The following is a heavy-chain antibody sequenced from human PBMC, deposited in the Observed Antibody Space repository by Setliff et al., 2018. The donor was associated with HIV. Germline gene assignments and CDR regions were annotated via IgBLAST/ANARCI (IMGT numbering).Heavy chain of an antibody. CDR2: ISSSGTI. D-gene: IGHD3-22*01. V-gene: IGHV3-11*04. CDR3: ARDRASSGYYARFDH. CDR1: GFNFSDDY. Sequence: PGGSLRLSCVVSGFNFSDDYMSWIRQAPGKGLEWVSYISSSGTIYYADSVKGRFTISRDNAKKLVYLQMNSLRAEDTAIYYCARDRASSGYYARFDHWGQGTLVTVSS. J-gene: IGHJ4*02.